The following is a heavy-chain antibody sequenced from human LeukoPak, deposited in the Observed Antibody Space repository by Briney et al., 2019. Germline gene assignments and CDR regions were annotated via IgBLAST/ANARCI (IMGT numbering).Heavy chain of an antibody. CDR3: ARSGSGWYVGEFDY. D-gene: IGHD6-19*01. V-gene: IGHV4-59*01. CDR1: GGSISSYY. Sequence: SETLSLTCTVSGGSISSYYWSWLRQPPGKGLEWIGYIYYSGSTNYNPSLKSRVTISVDTSKNRFSLKLSSVTAADTAVYYCARSGSGWYVGEFDYWGQGTLVTVSS. J-gene: IGHJ4*02. CDR2: IYYSGST.